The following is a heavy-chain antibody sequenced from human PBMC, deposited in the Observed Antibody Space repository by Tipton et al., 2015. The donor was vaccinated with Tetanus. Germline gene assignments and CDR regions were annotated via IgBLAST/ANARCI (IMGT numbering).Heavy chain of an antibody. CDR3: ARAAYSSTPDH. CDR2: IGPSSTTI. CDR1: GFTFSNYG. Sequence: AVSGFTFSNYGMSWVRQAPGKGLEWVLYIGPSSTTIYYADFVKGRFTISRDNAQNSLYLQMNSLGDEDTAVYYCARAAYSSTPDHWGQGTLVTVSS. D-gene: IGHD6-13*01. J-gene: IGHJ4*02. V-gene: IGHV3-48*02.